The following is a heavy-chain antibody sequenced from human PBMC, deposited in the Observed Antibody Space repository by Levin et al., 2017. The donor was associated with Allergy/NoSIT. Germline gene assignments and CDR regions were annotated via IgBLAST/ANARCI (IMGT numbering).Heavy chain of an antibody. D-gene: IGHD3-22*01. CDR2: IIPILGIA. CDR3: ARDQYYDSSGYSLHDY. Sequence: KISCKASGGTFSSYTISWVRQAPGQGLEWMGRIIPILGIANYAQKFQGRVTITADKSTSTAYMELSSLRSEDTAVYYCARDQYYDSSGYSLHDYWGQGTLVTVSS. CDR1: GGTFSSYT. V-gene: IGHV1-69*04. J-gene: IGHJ4*02.